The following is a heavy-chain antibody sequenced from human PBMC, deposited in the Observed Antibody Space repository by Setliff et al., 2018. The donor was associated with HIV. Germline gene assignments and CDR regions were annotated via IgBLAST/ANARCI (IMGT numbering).Heavy chain of an antibody. V-gene: IGHV1-3*01. D-gene: IGHD3-10*01. CDR1: GYTFTKYA. CDR3: ARALRGFHGSGTQFYYYLDV. J-gene: IGHJ6*03. CDR2: INAGNGNT. Sequence: ASVKVSCKASGYTFTKYAMHWVRQAPGQRLEWMGWINAGNGNTKYSQKFQGRVTITRDTSVGTAYMELSSLRSEDTAVYYCARALRGFHGSGTQFYYYLDVWGKGTTVTVSS.